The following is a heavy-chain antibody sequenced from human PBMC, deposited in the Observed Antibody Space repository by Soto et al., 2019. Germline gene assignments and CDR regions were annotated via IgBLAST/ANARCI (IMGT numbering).Heavy chain of an antibody. CDR2: IYYSGSS. CDR3: ARYGDTAMREVKNWFDP. V-gene: IGHV4-30-4*01. Sequence: KGLEWIGYIYYSGSSYYHPSLKSRVTISVDTSKNQCSRRLSSVTPADTAVYYCARYGDTAMREVKNWFDPWGQGNLVTVSS. D-gene: IGHD5-18*01. J-gene: IGHJ5*02.